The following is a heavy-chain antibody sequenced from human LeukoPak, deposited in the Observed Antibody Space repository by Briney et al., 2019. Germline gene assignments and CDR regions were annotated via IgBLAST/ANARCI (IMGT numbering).Heavy chain of an antibody. V-gene: IGHV3-33*01. Sequence: PWGSLRLSCAASGFTFSSYDMHWVRQAPGKGLEWVALIWYDGSNKYYADSVKGRFTIPRDNSKNTLYLQMNSLRAEDTAVYYCAREGPRGNSQFDYWGQGTLVTVSS. CDR1: GFTFSSYD. J-gene: IGHJ4*02. CDR2: IWYDGSNK. D-gene: IGHD2/OR15-2a*01. CDR3: AREGPRGNSQFDY.